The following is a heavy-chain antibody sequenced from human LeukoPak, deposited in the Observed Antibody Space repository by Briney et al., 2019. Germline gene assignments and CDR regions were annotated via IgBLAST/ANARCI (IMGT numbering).Heavy chain of an antibody. CDR2: INPNSGGT. D-gene: IGHD5-12*01. J-gene: IGHJ4*02. CDR3: ARVIVATMSFDY. V-gene: IGHV1-2*02. CDR1: GYTFTGYY. Sequence: ASVKVSCKASGYTFTGYYMHWVRQARGQGLEWMGWINPNSGGTNYAQKFQGRVTMTRDTSISTAYMELSRLRSDDTAVYYCARVIVATMSFDYWGQGTLVTVSS.